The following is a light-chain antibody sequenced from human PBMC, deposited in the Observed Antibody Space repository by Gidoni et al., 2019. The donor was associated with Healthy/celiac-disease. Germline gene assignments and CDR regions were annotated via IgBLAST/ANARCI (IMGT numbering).Light chain of an antibody. Sequence: EIVLTQSPGTLSLSPGERATLSCRASQSVSSSYLAWYQQKPGQAPRLLIYGASSRATGIPDRFNGSWSGTGFTLTISRLEPEDFAVYYCQPYGSSPPWTFGQGTKVEIK. CDR2: GAS. CDR3: QPYGSSPPWT. J-gene: IGKJ1*01. V-gene: IGKV3-20*01. CDR1: QSVSSSY.